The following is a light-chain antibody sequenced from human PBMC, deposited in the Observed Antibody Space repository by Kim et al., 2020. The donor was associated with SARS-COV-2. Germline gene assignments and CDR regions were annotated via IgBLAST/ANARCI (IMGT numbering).Light chain of an antibody. CDR1: QSVSNNF. CDR3: QQFATSLF. V-gene: IGKV3-20*01. J-gene: IGKJ4*01. CDR2: GVS. Sequence: EIVLTQSPGTLSLSPGERATLSCRASQSVSNNFLAWYQHKPGQAPRLLIYGVSIRATDTPDRFSGSGSGTDFTLTISRLQPEDFGVYYCQQFATSLFFGGGTKVDIK.